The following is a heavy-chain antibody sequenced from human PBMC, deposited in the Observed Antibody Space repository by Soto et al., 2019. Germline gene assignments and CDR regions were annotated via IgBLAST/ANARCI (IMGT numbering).Heavy chain of an antibody. Sequence: SETLSLTCAVYGGSFSGYYWTWIRQPPGTGLEWIGEINHSGSTNYNPSLKSRVTISVDTSKNQFSLKLTSVTAADTAVYYCARHLTYCSAGSCYSDFPYYGMDVWGQGTTVTVSS. CDR3: ARHLTYCSAGSCYSDFPYYGMDV. CDR2: INHSGST. CDR1: GGSFSGYY. J-gene: IGHJ6*02. V-gene: IGHV4-34*01. D-gene: IGHD2-15*01.